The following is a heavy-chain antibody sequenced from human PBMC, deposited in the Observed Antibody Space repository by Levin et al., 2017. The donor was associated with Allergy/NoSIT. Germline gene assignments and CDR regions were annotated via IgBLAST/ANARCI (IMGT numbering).Heavy chain of an antibody. Sequence: GGSLRLSCAASGFAFSTYTMNWVRQAPGKGLEWISKISSGSTTIDYADSVKGRFTTSRDNARDSLYLQLNSLRDDDTAVYFCAIMKRNILHAFDIWGQGTMVTVSS. CDR3: AIMKRNILHAFDI. CDR2: ISSGSTTI. D-gene: IGHD2-8*01. CDR1: GFAFSTYT. V-gene: IGHV3-48*02. J-gene: IGHJ3*02.